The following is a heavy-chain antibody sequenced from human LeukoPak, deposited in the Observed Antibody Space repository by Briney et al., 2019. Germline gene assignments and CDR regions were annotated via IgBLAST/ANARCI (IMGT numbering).Heavy chain of an antibody. CDR1: GGSISSYY. CDR3: AREVSRDGNYFDY. Sequence: SETLSLTCTVSGGSISSYYCSWIRQPPGKGLEWIGYIYYSGSTNYNPSLKSRVTISVDTSKNQFSLKLSSVTAADTAVYYCAREVSRDGNYFDYWGQGTLVTVSS. CDR2: IYYSGST. D-gene: IGHD5/OR15-5a*01. J-gene: IGHJ4*02. V-gene: IGHV4-59*12.